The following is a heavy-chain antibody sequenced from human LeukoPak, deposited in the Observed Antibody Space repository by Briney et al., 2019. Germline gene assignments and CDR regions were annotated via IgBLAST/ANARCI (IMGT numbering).Heavy chain of an antibody. V-gene: IGHV3-48*04. Sequence: GGSLRLSCAASGFTFSSYSMNWVRQAPGKGLEWISYITSSSSSMYYADSVKGRFTISRDNAKNSLYLQMNSLRAEDAAVYYCARVIGSYGDSAYWGQGTLVTVSS. CDR3: ARVIGSYGDSAY. J-gene: IGHJ4*02. CDR1: GFTFSSYS. CDR2: ITSSSSSM. D-gene: IGHD4-17*01.